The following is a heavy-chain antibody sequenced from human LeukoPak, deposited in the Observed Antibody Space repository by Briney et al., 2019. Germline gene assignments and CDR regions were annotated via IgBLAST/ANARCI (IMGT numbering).Heavy chain of an antibody. J-gene: IGHJ6*02. V-gene: IGHV1-69*13. CDR1: GNSISNYA. Sequence: GASVKVSCKASGNSISNYAVSWVRQAPGQGFEWMGGIILIFGTADYAQKFQGRVTITADQSTSTTYMALSSLKSEDTATYYCTTRACHAGGCSSSYYGLHFWGQGTTVSVSS. CDR2: IILIFGTA. D-gene: IGHD2-15*01. CDR3: TTRACHAGGCSSSYYGLHF.